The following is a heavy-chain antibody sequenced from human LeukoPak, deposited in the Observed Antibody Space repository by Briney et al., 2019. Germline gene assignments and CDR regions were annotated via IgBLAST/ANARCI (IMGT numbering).Heavy chain of an antibody. V-gene: IGHV1-18*01. CDR3: ARGNTYYDFWSGYYTFDY. J-gene: IGHJ4*02. Sequence: GASVKVSCKASGYTFTSYGISWVRQAPGQGLEWMGWISAHNGNTNYAQKLQGRVTMTTDTSTSTAYMELRSLRSDDTAVYYCARGNTYYDFWSGYYTFDYWGQGTLATVSS. CDR1: GYTFTSYG. CDR2: ISAHNGNT. D-gene: IGHD3-3*01.